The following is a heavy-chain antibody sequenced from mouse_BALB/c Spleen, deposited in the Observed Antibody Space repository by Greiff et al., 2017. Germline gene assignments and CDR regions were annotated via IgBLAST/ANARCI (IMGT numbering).Heavy chain of an antibody. Sequence: DVHLVESGGGLVQPGGSRKLSCAASGFTFSSFGMHWVRQAPEKGLEWVAYISSGSSTIYYADTVKGRFTISRDNPKNTLFLQMTSLRSEDTAMYYCAIRDFDVWGAGTTVTVSS. CDR3: AIRDFDV. CDR2: ISSGSSTI. CDR1: GFTFSSFG. V-gene: IGHV5-17*02. J-gene: IGHJ1*01.